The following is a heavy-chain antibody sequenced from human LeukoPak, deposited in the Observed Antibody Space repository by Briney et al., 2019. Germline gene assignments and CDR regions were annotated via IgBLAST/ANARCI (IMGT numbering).Heavy chain of an antibody. V-gene: IGHV6-1*01. J-gene: IGHJ4*02. Sequence: KTSQTLSLTCVVSGDSVSSKNGAWNWIRQSPSRGLEWLGRTYYRSKWYNDYAESMEGRMTISQDTSKNQYSLHLNSVTPDDTAVYYCARDFGTTGWHTLDYWGQGTLVTVSS. CDR2: TYYRSKWYN. CDR3: ARDFGTTGWHTLDY. CDR1: GDSVSSKNGA. D-gene: IGHD6-19*01.